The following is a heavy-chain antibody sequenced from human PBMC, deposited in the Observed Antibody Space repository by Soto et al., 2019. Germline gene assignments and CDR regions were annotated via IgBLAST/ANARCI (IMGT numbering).Heavy chain of an antibody. CDR3: ATRPLLPGAP. CDR1: GFTFSSND. Sequence: EVQLVESVGGLIQPEGSLRLSCAASGFTFSSNDMNWVRQAPGKGLEWVSLIYSGGSTYYADSVKGRFTISRDNSKNTLYLQMSSLRAEDTAVYYCATRPLLPGAPWGQGTMVTVSS. D-gene: IGHD3-22*01. V-gene: IGHV3-53*01. J-gene: IGHJ3*01. CDR2: IYSGGST.